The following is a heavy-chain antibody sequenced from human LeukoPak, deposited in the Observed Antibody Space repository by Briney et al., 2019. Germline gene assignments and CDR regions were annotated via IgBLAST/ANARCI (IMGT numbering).Heavy chain of an antibody. CDR2: IWSDGGDK. Sequence: GGSLRLSCTASGFTFSSYGMHWVRQAPGKGLEWVAVIWSDGGDKYYADSVKGRFTISRDNSKNTLSLQMNSLRAEDTAVYYCARNLPMDYWGQGTLVTVSS. CDR1: GFTFSSYG. D-gene: IGHD1-14*01. J-gene: IGHJ4*02. V-gene: IGHV3-33*01. CDR3: ARNLPMDY.